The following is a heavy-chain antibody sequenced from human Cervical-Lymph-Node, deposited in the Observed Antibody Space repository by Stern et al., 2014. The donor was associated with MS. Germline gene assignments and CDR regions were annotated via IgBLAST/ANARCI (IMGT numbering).Heavy chain of an antibody. CDR1: GYTFPSYY. Sequence: VQLVESGAEVKKPGASVTLSCKASGYTFPSYYIHWVRQAPGQGLEWMGVINPSGGSTTYAQKFQGRVNMTRNTSTTTVFMELSSLTSDDTAVYYCARDLIVVVGWPVKTYYYYGMHVWGQGTPVTVAS. CDR2: INPSGGST. V-gene: IGHV1-46*01. J-gene: IGHJ6*02. CDR3: ARDLIVVVGWPVKTYYYYGMHV. D-gene: IGHD2-15*01.